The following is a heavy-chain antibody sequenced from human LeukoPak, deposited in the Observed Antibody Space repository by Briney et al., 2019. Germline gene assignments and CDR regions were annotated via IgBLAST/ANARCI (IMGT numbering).Heavy chain of an antibody. Sequence: PGGCLRLSCAAAGFTFSSYAMGWVRQAPGKGLGWVSAISGSGGITYYAGSVRGRFTIYRDNSKNTLYLQMNSLRAEDTAVYYCAKRLYDSSGYDYWGQGTLVAVSS. V-gene: IGHV3-23*01. CDR1: GFTFSSYA. CDR3: AKRLYDSSGYDY. D-gene: IGHD3-22*01. J-gene: IGHJ4*02. CDR2: ISGSGGIT.